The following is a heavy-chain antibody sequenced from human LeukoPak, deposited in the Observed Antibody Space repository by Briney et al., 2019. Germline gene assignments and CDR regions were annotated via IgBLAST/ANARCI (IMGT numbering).Heavy chain of an antibody. Sequence: PGGSLRLSCAASGFSVSSNYMTWVRQAPGKGLEWVSVIYSGGNTYYADSVKGRFTISRDSAKNSLYLQVNSLRAEDTAVYYCARGPYSSNWYVDYWGQGTLVTVAS. V-gene: IGHV3-53*01. CDR3: ARGPYSSNWYVDY. J-gene: IGHJ4*02. D-gene: IGHD6-13*01. CDR1: GFSVSSNY. CDR2: IYSGGNT.